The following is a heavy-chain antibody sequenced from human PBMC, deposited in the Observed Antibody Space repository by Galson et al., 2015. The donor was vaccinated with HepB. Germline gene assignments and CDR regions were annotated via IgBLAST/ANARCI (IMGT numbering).Heavy chain of an antibody. CDR3: ARVENRGKYPGWFDP. V-gene: IGHV7-4-1*02. Sequence: SVKVSCKASGYTFTSYAMNWVRQAPGQGLEWMGWINTNTGNPTYAQGFTGRFVFSLDTSVSTAYLQISSLKAEDTAVYYCARVENRGKYPGWFDPWGQGTLVTVSS. D-gene: IGHD2-2*02. CDR1: GYTFTSYA. CDR2: INTNTGNP. J-gene: IGHJ5*02.